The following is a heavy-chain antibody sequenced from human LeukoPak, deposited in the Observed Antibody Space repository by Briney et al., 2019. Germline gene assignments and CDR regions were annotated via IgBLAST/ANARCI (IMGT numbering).Heavy chain of an antibody. CDR1: GGSISSHY. J-gene: IGHJ3*02. V-gene: IGHV4-59*11. Sequence: SETLSLTCTVSGGSISSHYWSWIRQPPGKGLEWIGYIYYSGSTNYNPSLKSRVTISVDTSKNQLSLKLSSVTAADTAVYYCARGDLSYDILTGYSRPLDAFDIWGQGTMVTVSS. D-gene: IGHD3-9*01. CDR2: IYYSGST. CDR3: ARGDLSYDILTGYSRPLDAFDI.